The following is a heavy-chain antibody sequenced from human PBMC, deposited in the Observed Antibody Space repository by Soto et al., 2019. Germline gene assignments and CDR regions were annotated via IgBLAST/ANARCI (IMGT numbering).Heavy chain of an antibody. CDR2: ISSSSSHT. D-gene: IGHD3-10*01. V-gene: IGHV3-11*06. CDR3: ARSSISAGGLDP. J-gene: IGHJ5*02. Sequence: QVQLVESGGGSVKPGGSLRLSCAASGFTFSDYYMTWIRQAPGKGLEWVSYISSSSSHTNYADSVKGRFAISRDNAKNSLYLQMNSLRAEDTAVYYWARSSISAGGLDPWGQGTLVTVSS. CDR1: GFTFSDYY.